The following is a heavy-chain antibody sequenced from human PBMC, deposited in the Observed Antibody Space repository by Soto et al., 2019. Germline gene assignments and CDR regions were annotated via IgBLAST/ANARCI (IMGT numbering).Heavy chain of an antibody. CDR3: ARDRLVPCGYGMDV. CDR1: GFTFRSYG. J-gene: IGHJ6*02. V-gene: IGHV3-33*01. D-gene: IGHD2-2*01. Sequence: QIQLVESGGGVVQPGRSLRLSCAASGFTFRSYGIHWVRQAPGKALEWVALIWFDGSKKYYVDSVKGRYAVSRDNSKNTLYLQMNCLRVEDTAVYYCARDRLVPCGYGMDVWGQGTTVTVSS. CDR2: IWFDGSKK.